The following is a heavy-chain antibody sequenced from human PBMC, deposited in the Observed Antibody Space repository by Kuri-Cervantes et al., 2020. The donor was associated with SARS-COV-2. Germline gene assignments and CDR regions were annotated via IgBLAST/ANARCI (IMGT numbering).Heavy chain of an antibody. J-gene: IGHJ4*02. Sequence: GRSLRLPCAASGFTFSSYWMSWVRQAPGRGLEGVANIKQDGSEKYYVDSVKGRFTISKDNAKNTLYLQMNRLRAEDTAVYYCARHIREFRSGRNGVFDYWGQGTLVTVSS. CDR1: GFTFSSYW. D-gene: IGHD3-3*01. CDR3: ARHIREFRSGRNGVFDY. CDR2: IKQDGSEK. V-gene: IGHV3-7*01.